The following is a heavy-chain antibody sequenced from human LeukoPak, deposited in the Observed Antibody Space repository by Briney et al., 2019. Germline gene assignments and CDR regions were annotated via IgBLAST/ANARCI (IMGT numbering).Heavy chain of an antibody. V-gene: IGHV4-34*01. CDR3: ARGGLSRPYDY. Sequence: SETLSLTCAVYGGSFSGYYWSWIRQPPGKGLEWIGEINHSGSTNYNPSLKSRVTISVDTSKNQFSLKLSSVTAADTAVYYCARGGLSRPYDYWGQGTLVTVSS. D-gene: IGHD1-1*01. CDR1: GGSFSGYY. J-gene: IGHJ4*02. CDR2: INHSGST.